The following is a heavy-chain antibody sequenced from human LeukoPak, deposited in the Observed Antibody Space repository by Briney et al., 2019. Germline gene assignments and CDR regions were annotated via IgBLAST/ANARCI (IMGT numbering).Heavy chain of an antibody. CDR2: ISASSGYI. V-gene: IGHV3-21*01. J-gene: IGHJ4*02. CDR3: ARDFSTWYSIDY. CDR1: GFTFSSYT. Sequence: PGDSLRLSCAASGFTFSSYTMDWVRQAPGKGLEWVSSISASSGYIYYADSMKGRFTISRDNAENSLHLQMNSLRPEDTAVYYCARDFSTWYSIDYWGRGTLVIVSS. D-gene: IGHD2-15*01.